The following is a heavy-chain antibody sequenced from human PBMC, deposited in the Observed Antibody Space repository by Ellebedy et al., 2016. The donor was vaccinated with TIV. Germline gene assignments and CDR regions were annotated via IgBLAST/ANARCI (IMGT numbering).Heavy chain of an antibody. D-gene: IGHD2-2*01. V-gene: IGHV1-69*13. Sequence: SVKVSCXASGGTFSSYAISWVRQAPGQGLEWMGGIIPIFGTANYAQKFQGRVTITADESTSTAYMELSSLRSEDTAVYYCARSRSVQLLYWFDPWGQGTLVTVSS. CDR1: GGTFSSYA. J-gene: IGHJ5*02. CDR3: ARSRSVQLLYWFDP. CDR2: IIPIFGTA.